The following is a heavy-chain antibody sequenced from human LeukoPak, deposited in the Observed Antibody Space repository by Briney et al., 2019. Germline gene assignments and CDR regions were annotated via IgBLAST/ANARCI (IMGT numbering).Heavy chain of an antibody. D-gene: IGHD3-22*01. Sequence: GGSLRLSCAASGFTFDDYAMHWVRQAPGKGLEWASGISWNSGSIGYADSVKGRFTISRDNAKNSLYLQMNSLRAEDTALYYCAKDISSGYSGVDYWGQGTLVTVSS. CDR2: ISWNSGSI. J-gene: IGHJ4*02. CDR3: AKDISSGYSGVDY. CDR1: GFTFDDYA. V-gene: IGHV3-9*01.